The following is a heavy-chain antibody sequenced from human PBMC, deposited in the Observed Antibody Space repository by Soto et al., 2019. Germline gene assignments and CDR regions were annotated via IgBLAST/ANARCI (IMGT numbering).Heavy chain of an antibody. CDR1: GASVNSYS. J-gene: IGHJ6*02. CDR3: AKDREEGYNFYYGMDV. Sequence: QVHLQESGPGLVKPSETLTLTCRVSGASVNSYSWSWIRQSAGKGLEWIGRIYTSASTNYSPSFKGRVTLSVDTSENQVFLKLTSVAAADTAIYYCAKDREEGYNFYYGMDVWGQGATVTVSS. V-gene: IGHV4-4*07. CDR2: IYTSAST. D-gene: IGHD5-12*01.